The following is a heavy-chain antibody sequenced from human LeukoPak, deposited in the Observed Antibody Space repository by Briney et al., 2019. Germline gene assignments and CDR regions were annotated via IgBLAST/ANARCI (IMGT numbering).Heavy chain of an antibody. CDR3: AKDSVSQNGIFDPFDL. D-gene: IGHD2-15*01. Sequence: GGSLRLSCGASGFTFRNYAMTWVRQAPGKGLEGVSSIEGDGSGTYYTDSARGRFIVFRDNSKNTLFLQMNRLRAEDAAVYYCAKDSVSQNGIFDPFDLWGQGTLVTVSS. CDR1: GFTFRNYA. CDR2: IEGDGSGT. J-gene: IGHJ3*01. V-gene: IGHV3-23*03.